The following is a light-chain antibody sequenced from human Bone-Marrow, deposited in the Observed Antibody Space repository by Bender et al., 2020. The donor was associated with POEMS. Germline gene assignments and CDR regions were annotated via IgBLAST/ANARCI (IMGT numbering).Light chain of an antibody. V-gene: IGLV1-44*01. J-gene: IGLJ2*01. CDR2: GRF. CDR3: VAWDDTLNGWV. Sequence: QSVLTQPPSASGTPGQRVTISCSGSSSNIGSNTVSWYQHLPGTAPKLLIYGRFQRPSGVPDRFSGSMSGTSASLAISGLHSEDEADYYCVAWDDTLNGWVFGGGTKLTVL. CDR1: SSNIGSNT.